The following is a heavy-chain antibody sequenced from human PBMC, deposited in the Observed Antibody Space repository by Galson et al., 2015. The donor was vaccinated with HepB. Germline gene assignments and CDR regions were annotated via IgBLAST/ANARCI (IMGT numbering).Heavy chain of an antibody. CDR3: ARDIREYNDFWSGYQYYFDY. CDR1: GYTFSNFG. J-gene: IGHJ4*02. V-gene: IGHV1-18*01. D-gene: IGHD3-3*01. CDR2: ISTYNGNT. Sequence: QSGAEVKKPGASVKVSCKTSGYTFSNFGISWVRQAPGQGLEWMGWISTYNGNTSYGQKVQGRVTMTTDTSTSTAYMDLRSLRSDDTAVYYCARDIREYNDFWSGYQYYFDYWGQGTLVTVSS.